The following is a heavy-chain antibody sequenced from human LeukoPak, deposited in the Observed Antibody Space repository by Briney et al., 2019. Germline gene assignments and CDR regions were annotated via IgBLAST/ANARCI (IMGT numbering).Heavy chain of an antibody. CDR3: TRDLNDDSSG. V-gene: IGHV3-7*01. Sequence: PGESLRLSCAASGFSLGDYWMTWVRQAPGKGLECVGNIKFDGSEIYYRDSVRGRFTISRHNAEHSLYLQINRQRVEDTGVSYCTRDLNDDSSGWGQGALVTVSS. CDR2: IKFDGSEI. CDR1: GFSLGDYW. D-gene: IGHD3-22*01. J-gene: IGHJ4*02.